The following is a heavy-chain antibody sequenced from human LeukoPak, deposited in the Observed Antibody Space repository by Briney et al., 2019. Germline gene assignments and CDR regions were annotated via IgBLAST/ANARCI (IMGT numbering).Heavy chain of an antibody. CDR1: GGTFSSYA. Sequence: ASVKVSCKASGGTFSSYAISWVRQAPGQGLEWMGRIIPIFGIANYAQKFQGRVTMTRNTSISTAYMELSSLRSEDTAVYYCARERGYSSSDAFDIWGQGTMVTVSS. CDR3: ARERGYSSSDAFDI. V-gene: IGHV1-69*04. J-gene: IGHJ3*02. CDR2: IIPIFGIA. D-gene: IGHD6-13*01.